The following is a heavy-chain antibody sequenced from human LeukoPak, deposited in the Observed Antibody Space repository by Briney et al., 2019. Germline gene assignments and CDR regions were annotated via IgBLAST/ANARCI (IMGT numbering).Heavy chain of an antibody. V-gene: IGHV3-48*01. D-gene: IGHD6-13*01. CDR2: ISSSSSTI. CDR1: GFTFSSYS. Sequence: GGSLRLSCAASGFTFSSYSMNWVRQAPGKGLEWVSYISSSSSTIYYADSVKGRFTISRDNSKNTLYLQMNSLRAEDTAVYYCAKRFSSSWYYYYGMDVWGQGTTVTVSS. CDR3: AKRFSSSWYYYYGMDV. J-gene: IGHJ6*02.